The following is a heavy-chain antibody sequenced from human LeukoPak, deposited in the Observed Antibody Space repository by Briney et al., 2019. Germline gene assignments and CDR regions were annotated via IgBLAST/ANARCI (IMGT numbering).Heavy chain of an antibody. J-gene: IGHJ4*02. Sequence: SQTLSLTCALSGDSVSSNSAAWTWIRQSPSRGLEWLGRTYYRSKWYYDYGLLVKSRITINADTSKNQFSLQLNSVTPEDTAVYFCARVRTGAYYDSWGQGTLVTVSS. CDR3: ARVRTGAYYDS. CDR1: GDSVSSNSAA. D-gene: IGHD3/OR15-3a*01. CDR2: TYYRSKWYY. V-gene: IGHV6-1*01.